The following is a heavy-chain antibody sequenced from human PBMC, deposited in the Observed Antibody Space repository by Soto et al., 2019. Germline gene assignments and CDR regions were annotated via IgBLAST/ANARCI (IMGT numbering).Heavy chain of an antibody. Sequence: SLRLSCAASGFTFSGYAMSWVRQAPGTGLEWVSTISLGGGSTFYAGSVKGRFTISRDNSKDTLYLQINSLRAEDTAVYYCAKRVSPGNYYFDYWGHGTLVTVSS. CDR1: GFTFSGYA. CDR2: ISLGGGST. D-gene: IGHD1-1*01. V-gene: IGHV3-23*01. CDR3: AKRVSPGNYYFDY. J-gene: IGHJ4*01.